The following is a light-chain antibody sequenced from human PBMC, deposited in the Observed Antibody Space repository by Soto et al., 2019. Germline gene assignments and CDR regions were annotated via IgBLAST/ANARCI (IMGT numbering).Light chain of an antibody. CDR2: GAS. CDR3: QQYDKCPLT. V-gene: IGKV3-15*01. CDR1: QSVSSN. Sequence: EIVITQSPATLSVSPGERATLSCRASQSVSSNLACYQQIPGQAPRLLIYGASTRATGIPARFSGSGSGTEFTLTISSLQSGDFAVYYCQQYDKCPLTFGGGTKVDIK. J-gene: IGKJ4*01.